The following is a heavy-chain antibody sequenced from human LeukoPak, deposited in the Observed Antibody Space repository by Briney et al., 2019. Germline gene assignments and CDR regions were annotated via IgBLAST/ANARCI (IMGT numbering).Heavy chain of an antibody. CDR2: INHSGST. V-gene: IGHV4-34*01. J-gene: IGHJ6*03. CDR3: ARASFDYYDSSGYLDHYYYCYMDV. CDR1: GGSFSGYY. D-gene: IGHD3-22*01. Sequence: SETLSLTCAVYGGSFSGYYWSWIRQPPGKGLEWIGEINHSGSTNYNPSLKSRVTISVDTSKNQFSLKLSSVTAADTAVYYCARASFDYYDSSGYLDHYYYCYMDVWGKGTMVTISS.